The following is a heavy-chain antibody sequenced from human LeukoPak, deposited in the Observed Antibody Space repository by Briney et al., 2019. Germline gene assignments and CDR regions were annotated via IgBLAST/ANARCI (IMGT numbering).Heavy chain of an antibody. D-gene: IGHD4/OR15-4a*01. Sequence: ASVKVSCKAFGYTFTSNYMHWVRQAPGRGLEWMGVISPSGGSTSYAQKFQGRVTLTRDMSTSTDYLELSSLRSEDTAVYYCARDNSVRGAAWWFNPWGQGTLVTVSS. CDR2: ISPSGGST. J-gene: IGHJ5*02. CDR1: GYTFTSNY. CDR3: ARDNSVRGAAWWFNP. V-gene: IGHV1-46*01.